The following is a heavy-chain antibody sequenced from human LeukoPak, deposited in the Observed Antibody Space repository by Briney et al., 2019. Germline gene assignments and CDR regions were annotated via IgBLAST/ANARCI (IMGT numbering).Heavy chain of an antibody. Sequence: GGSLRLSCAASGFTFSSYGMHWVRQAPGKGLEWVAFIRYDGSNKYYADSVKGRFTISRDNSKNTLYLQMNSLRAEDTAVYYCAKVDIVVVPAAPTDWGQGTLVTVSS. J-gene: IGHJ4*02. V-gene: IGHV3-30*02. CDR2: IRYDGSNK. D-gene: IGHD2-2*03. CDR3: AKVDIVVVPAAPTD. CDR1: GFTFSSYG.